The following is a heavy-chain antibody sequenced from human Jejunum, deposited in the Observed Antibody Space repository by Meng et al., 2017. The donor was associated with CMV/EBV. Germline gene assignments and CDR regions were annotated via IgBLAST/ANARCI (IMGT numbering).Heavy chain of an antibody. J-gene: IGHJ3*02. V-gene: IGHV3-21*01. CDR3: ARLFTTNFGHSFDI. CDR1: GFTFRSYG. D-gene: IGHD1-1*01. Sequence: GFTFRSYGMSWVRQAPGKGLEWVSSISSSSSYIYYTDSVRGRFTISRDNAKNSLYMQMNSLRAEDTAVYYCARLFTTNFGHSFDIWGQGTMVTVSS. CDR2: ISSSSSYI.